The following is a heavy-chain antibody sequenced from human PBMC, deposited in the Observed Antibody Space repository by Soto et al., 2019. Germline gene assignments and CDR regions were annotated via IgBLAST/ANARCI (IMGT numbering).Heavy chain of an antibody. CDR2: ISGSGGST. CDR3: AKVPRKGVVIRDWFDP. J-gene: IGHJ5*02. D-gene: IGHD3-3*01. CDR1: GFTFSSYA. Sequence: PGGSLRLSCAASGFTFSSYAMSWVRQAPGKGLEWVSAISGSGGSTYYADSVKGRFTISRDNSKNTLYLQMNSLRAEDTAVYYCAKVPRKGVVIRDWFDPWGEGTMVTVSS. V-gene: IGHV3-23*01.